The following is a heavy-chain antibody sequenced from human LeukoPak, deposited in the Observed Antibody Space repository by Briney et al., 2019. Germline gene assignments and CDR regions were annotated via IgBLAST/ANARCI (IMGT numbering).Heavy chain of an antibody. J-gene: IGHJ5*02. V-gene: IGHV4-4*02. CDR2: IYHSGST. CDR3: ARERGTVDTAMGFDP. Sequence: SETLSLTCAVSGGSISSSNWWSWVRQPPGKGLEWIGEIYHSGSTNYNPSLESRVTISVDKSKNQFSLKLSSVTAADTAVYYCARERGTVDTAMGFDPWGKGTLVTVSS. CDR1: GGSISSSNW. D-gene: IGHD5-18*01.